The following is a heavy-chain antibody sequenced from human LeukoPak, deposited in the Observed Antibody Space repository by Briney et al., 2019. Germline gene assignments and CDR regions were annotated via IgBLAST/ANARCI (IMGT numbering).Heavy chain of an antibody. J-gene: IGHJ4*02. CDR3: ARDGYDFWSDYPTTLDY. CDR1: GFNFSTYN. V-gene: IGHV3-48*01. D-gene: IGHD3-3*01. CDR2: ISTSSRTI. Sequence: QAGGSLRLSRAVSGFNFSTYNMNWVRQAPGKGLEWVSYISTSSRTIYYADSVKGRFTISRDNAKNSLYLQMNSLRAEDTAVYYCARDGYDFWSDYPTTLDYWGQGTLVTVSS.